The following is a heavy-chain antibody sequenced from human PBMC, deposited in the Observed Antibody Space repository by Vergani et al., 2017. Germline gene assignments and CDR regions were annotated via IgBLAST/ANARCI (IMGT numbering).Heavy chain of an antibody. V-gene: IGHV4-30-4*08. CDR1: GGSISSGDYS. D-gene: IGHD1-26*01. CDR3: AIVMGGSYWRDKNDAVDI. CDR2: IYYSGST. J-gene: IGHJ3*02. Sequence: QVQLQESGPGLMKPSQTLSLTCTVSGGSISSGDYSWSWIRQPPGKGLEWIGYIYYSGSTYYNPSLKSRVTISVDTSKNQFSLKLSSVTAADTAVYYCAIVMGGSYWRDKNDAVDIWGRRTVVTVSS.